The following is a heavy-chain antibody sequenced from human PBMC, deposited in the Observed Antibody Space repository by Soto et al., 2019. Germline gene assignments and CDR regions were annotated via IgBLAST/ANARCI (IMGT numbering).Heavy chain of an antibody. CDR2: IYYSGST. J-gene: IGHJ6*02. D-gene: IGHD3-10*01. CDR3: ARSPNYYYYGFDV. CDR1: GGSVSSGDYF. Sequence: LSLTCTVSGGSVSSGDYFWSWLRQSPGKRLEWIAYIYYSGSTNYNPSLKSRATISVDTSKSQVSLTLTSMTAADAAVYYCARSPNYYYYGFDVWGQGTAVTVSS. V-gene: IGHV4-61*08.